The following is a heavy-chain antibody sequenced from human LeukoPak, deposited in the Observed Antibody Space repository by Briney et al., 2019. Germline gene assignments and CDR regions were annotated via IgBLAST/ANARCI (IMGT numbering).Heavy chain of an antibody. CDR3: AVPRIGNYYGMDV. J-gene: IGHJ6*02. D-gene: IGHD3-10*01. Sequence: PGGSLRLSCAASGFTFSTNWMHWVRQAPGKGLVWVSRINSDGSGTIYADSVKGRFTISRDNAKSTLYLQMNSLRAEDTAVYYCAVPRIGNYYGMDVWGQGTTVTVSS. CDR1: GFTFSTNW. V-gene: IGHV3-74*01. CDR2: INSDGSGT.